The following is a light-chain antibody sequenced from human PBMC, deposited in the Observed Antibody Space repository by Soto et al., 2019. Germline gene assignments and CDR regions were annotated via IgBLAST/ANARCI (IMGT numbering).Light chain of an antibody. CDR2: GAS. CDR1: QSVSSD. Sequence: EIVMTQSPATLSVSPGERATLSCRASQSVSSDLAWYHQKPGQAPRLLIYGASTRATGIPARFSGSGSGTEFTLTINSLQSEDFAVYYCQQYGSSLTFGRGTKADIK. J-gene: IGKJ4*01. CDR3: QQYGSSLT. V-gene: IGKV3-15*01.